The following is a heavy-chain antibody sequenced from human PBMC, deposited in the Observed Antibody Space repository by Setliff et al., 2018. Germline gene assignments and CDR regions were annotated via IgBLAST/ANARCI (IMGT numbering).Heavy chain of an antibody. D-gene: IGHD3-3*01. V-gene: IGHV4-34*01. CDR3: RFWSSYYKNDY. J-gene: IGHJ4*02. CDR2: INQSGNT. Sequence: SETLSLTCSVYGESFSNNYWSWIRQSPGKRPEWIAEINQSGNTNYNPSLNSRVSVSVDTPTNQFSLKVFSVTAADTAVYYCRFWSSYYKNDYWAQGTLVTVS. CDR1: GESFSNNY.